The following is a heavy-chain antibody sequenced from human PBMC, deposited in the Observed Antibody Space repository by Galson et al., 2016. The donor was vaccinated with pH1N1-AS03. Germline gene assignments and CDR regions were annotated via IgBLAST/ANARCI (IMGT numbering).Heavy chain of an antibody. J-gene: IGHJ3*02. CDR3: ARGSYSAFDI. D-gene: IGHD2-15*01. CDR1: GDSVSSNIDA. V-gene: IGHV6-1*01. Sequence: CAISGDSVSSNIDAWNWIRQSPSGGLEWLGRTYWRSKWYNDYAVSVKSRITINPDTSKNQFSLQLNSVTPEDTAVYYCARGSYSAFDIWGQGSMVTGSS. CDR2: TYWRSKWYN.